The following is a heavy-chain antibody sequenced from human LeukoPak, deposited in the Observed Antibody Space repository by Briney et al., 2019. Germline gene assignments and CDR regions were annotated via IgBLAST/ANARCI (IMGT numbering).Heavy chain of an antibody. CDR1: GYTFTGYY. Sequence: ASVKVSCKASGYTFTGYYMHWVRQAPGQGLEWMGWINPNSGGTNYAQKFQGRVTMTRDTSISTAYMELSRLRSDDTAVYYCARDIRYFDWLLNYYGMDVWGQGTTVTVSS. J-gene: IGHJ6*02. D-gene: IGHD3-9*01. CDR3: ARDIRYFDWLLNYYGMDV. V-gene: IGHV1-2*02. CDR2: INPNSGGT.